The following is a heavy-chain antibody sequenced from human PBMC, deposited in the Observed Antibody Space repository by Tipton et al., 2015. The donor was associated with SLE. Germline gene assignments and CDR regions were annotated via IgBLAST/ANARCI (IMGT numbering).Heavy chain of an antibody. Sequence: SLRLSCAASGFTFSSYSMNWVRQAPGKGLEWVSSISSSSSYIYYADSVKGRFTISRDNSKNTLYLQMNSLRAEDTAVYYCAREDIVVVVAATFDYWGQGTLVTVSS. CDR1: GFTFSSYS. CDR2: ISSSSSYI. J-gene: IGHJ4*02. D-gene: IGHD2-15*01. CDR3: AREDIVVVVAATFDY. V-gene: IGHV3-21*01.